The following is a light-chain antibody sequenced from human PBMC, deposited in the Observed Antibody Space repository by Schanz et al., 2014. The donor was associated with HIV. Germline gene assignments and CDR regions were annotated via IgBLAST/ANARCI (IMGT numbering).Light chain of an antibody. CDR2: DVT. CDR3: SSYISGNTWV. J-gene: IGLJ3*02. Sequence: QSVLTQPASVSGSPGQSITISCTGTSSDVGGYNYISWYQQHPGRAPKLMIYDVTNRPSGVSDRFSGSMSGNTASLTISGLQAEDEADYYCSSYISGNTWVFGGGTKLTVL. CDR1: SSDVGGYNY. V-gene: IGLV2-14*03.